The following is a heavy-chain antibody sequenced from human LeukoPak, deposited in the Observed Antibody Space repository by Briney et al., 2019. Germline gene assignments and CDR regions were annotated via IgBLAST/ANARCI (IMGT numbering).Heavy chain of an antibody. Sequence: PSETLSLTCAVSGGSISSGGYSWSWIRQPPGKGLEWIGYIYHSGSTYYNPSLKSRVTISVDRSKNQFSLKLSSVTAEDTAVYYCAREHYYDSSGYYSNDAFDIWGQGTTVTVSS. CDR3: AREHYYDSSGYYSNDAFDI. D-gene: IGHD3-22*01. J-gene: IGHJ3*02. CDR1: GGSISSGGYS. V-gene: IGHV4-30-2*01. CDR2: IYHSGST.